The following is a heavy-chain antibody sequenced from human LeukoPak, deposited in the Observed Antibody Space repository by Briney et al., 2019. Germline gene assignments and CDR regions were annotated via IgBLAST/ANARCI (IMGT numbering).Heavy chain of an antibody. CDR3: AREKKDNWNNMWFDP. J-gene: IGHJ5*02. V-gene: IGHV1-18*01. CDR2: ISTDNANT. CDR1: GYTFTNYA. Sequence: GASVKVSCMASGYTFTNYAINWVRQAPGQGLEWMGWISTDNANTIYAQKFRGRVTMTTDTSTSTAYMELGSLISDDTAFYYCAREKKDNWNNMWFDPWGQGTLVTVSS. D-gene: IGHD1/OR15-1a*01.